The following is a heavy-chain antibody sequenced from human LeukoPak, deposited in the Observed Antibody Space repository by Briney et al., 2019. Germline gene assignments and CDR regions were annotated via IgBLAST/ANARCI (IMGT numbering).Heavy chain of an antibody. D-gene: IGHD2-15*01. J-gene: IGHJ3*02. V-gene: IGHV1-24*01. CDR1: GYTLTELS. Sequence: GASVKVSCKVSGYTLTELSMHWVRQAPGKGLEWMGGFDPEDGETIYAQKFQGRVTMTEDTSTDTAYMELSSLRSEDTAVYYCATDQDVVVVAAGARAFDIWGQGTMVTVSS. CDR2: FDPEDGET. CDR3: ATDQDVVVVAAGARAFDI.